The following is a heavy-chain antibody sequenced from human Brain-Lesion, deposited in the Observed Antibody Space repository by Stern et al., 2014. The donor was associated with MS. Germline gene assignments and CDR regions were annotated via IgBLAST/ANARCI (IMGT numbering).Heavy chain of an antibody. V-gene: IGHV5-51*03. D-gene: IGHD5-12*01. CDR3: ARSPATPSGYDRFDY. CDR1: GYLFDDYW. J-gene: IGHJ4*02. Sequence: EVQLEESGAEVKKPGESLKISCEASGYLFDDYWIGWVRQMSGRGLELVAIIFPRDSNTRYSPSVQGQVTISAEKSISPAYLQWSSLRAPDPALYYCARSPATPSGYDRFDYWGQGALVTVSS. CDR2: IFPRDSNT.